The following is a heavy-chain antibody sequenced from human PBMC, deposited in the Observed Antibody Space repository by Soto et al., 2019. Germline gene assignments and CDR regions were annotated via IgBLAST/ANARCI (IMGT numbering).Heavy chain of an antibody. D-gene: IGHD5-12*01. CDR3: ASPTSSGYDNYYYGMDV. CDR1: GYSFTSYW. CDR2: IDPSDSYT. Sequence: GESLKISCKGSGYSFTSYWISWVRQMPGKGLEWMGRIDPSDSYTNYSPSFQGHVTISADKSISTAYLQWSSLKASDTAMYYCASPTSSGYDNYYYGMDVWGQGTTVTVSS. V-gene: IGHV5-10-1*01. J-gene: IGHJ6*02.